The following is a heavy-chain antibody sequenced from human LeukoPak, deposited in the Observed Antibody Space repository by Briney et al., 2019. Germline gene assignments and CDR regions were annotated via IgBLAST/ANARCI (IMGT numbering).Heavy chain of an antibody. CDR2: IIPIFGTA. CDR3: ARDPRIWSGPTYFDY. V-gene: IGHV1-69*13. CDR1: GGTFISYA. J-gene: IGHJ4*02. Sequence: ASVKVSCKASGGTFISYAISWVRQAPGQGLEWMGGIIPIFGTANYAQKFQGRVTITADESTSTAYMELSSLRSEDTAVYYCARDPRIWSGPTYFDYWGQGTLVTVSS. D-gene: IGHD3-3*01.